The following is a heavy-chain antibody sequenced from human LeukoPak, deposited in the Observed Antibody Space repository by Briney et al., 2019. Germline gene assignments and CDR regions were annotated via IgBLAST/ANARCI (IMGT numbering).Heavy chain of an antibody. CDR2: ISYDGSNK. Sequence: PGGSLRLSCAASGFTFSSYAMHWVRQAPGKGLEWVAVISYDGSNKYYADSVKGRFTISRDNAKNSLYLQMNSLRAEDTAVYYCARDRHGAFDIWGQGTMVTVSS. CDR1: GFTFSSYA. V-gene: IGHV3-30-3*01. CDR3: ARDRHGAFDI. J-gene: IGHJ3*02.